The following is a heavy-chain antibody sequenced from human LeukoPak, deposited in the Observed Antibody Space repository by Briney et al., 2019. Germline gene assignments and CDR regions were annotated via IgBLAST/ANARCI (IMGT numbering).Heavy chain of an antibody. CDR3: TRSGLTGMRQYLRQDAYYYGMDL. V-gene: IGHV4-34*01. CDR1: GGSFSGYY. J-gene: IGHJ6*02. Sequence: SETLSLTCAVYGGSFSGYYWSWIRQPPGKGLEWIGEINHSGSTNYNPSLKSRVTISVDTSKNQFSLKLSSVTAADTAVYFCTRSGLTGMRQYLRQDAYYYGMDLWGQGTTVTVSS. CDR2: INHSGST. D-gene: IGHD2/OR15-2a*01.